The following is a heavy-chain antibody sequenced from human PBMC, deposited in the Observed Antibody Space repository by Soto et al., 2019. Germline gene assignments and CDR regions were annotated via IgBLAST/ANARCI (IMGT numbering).Heavy chain of an antibody. CDR1: GFTSSSYS. CDR3: ASGYCSSTSCYPYYFDY. J-gene: IGHJ4*02. CDR2: ISSSSSYI. Sequence: EVQLVESGGGLVKPGGSLRLSCAASGFTSSSYSMNWVRQAPGKGLEWVSSISSSSSYIYYADSVKGRFTISRDNAKNSLYLQMNSLRAEDTAVYYCASGYCSSTSCYPYYFDYWGQGTLVTVSS. V-gene: IGHV3-21*01. D-gene: IGHD2-2*01.